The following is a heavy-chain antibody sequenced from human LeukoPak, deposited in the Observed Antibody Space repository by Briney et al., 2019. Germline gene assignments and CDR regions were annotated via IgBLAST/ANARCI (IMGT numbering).Heavy chain of an antibody. CDR2: IYYSGST. V-gene: IGHV4-59*01. D-gene: IGHD3-22*01. CDR3: ARGADSSGYYSIFYFDY. Sequence: SETLSLTCTVSGGSISSYYWNWIRQPPGKGLEWIGYIYYSGSTNYNPSLKSRVTISADTSKNQFSLKLSSVTAADTAVYYCARGADSSGYYSIFYFDYWGQGTLVTVSS. CDR1: GGSISSYY. J-gene: IGHJ4*02.